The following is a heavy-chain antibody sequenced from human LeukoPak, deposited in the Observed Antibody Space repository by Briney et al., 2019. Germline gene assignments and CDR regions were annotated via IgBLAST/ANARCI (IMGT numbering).Heavy chain of an antibody. D-gene: IGHD5-18*01. Sequence: GGSLRLSCAASGFTYSDYYMSWIRQAPGKGLEWVSYISSSGSTIYYADSVKGRFTISRDNAKNSLYLQMNSLRAEDTAVYYCARDGSYGPNPFDYWGQGTLVTVSS. CDR1: GFTYSDYY. CDR3: ARDGSYGPNPFDY. V-gene: IGHV3-11*04. CDR2: ISSSGSTI. J-gene: IGHJ4*02.